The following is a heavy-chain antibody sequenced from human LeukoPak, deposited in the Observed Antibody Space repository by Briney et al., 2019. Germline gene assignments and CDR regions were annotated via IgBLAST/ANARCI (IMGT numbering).Heavy chain of an antibody. CDR3: ARGEGYYDYVWGSYRSSLFDP. D-gene: IGHD3-16*02. Sequence: PSGTLSLTCAVSGGSISSNNWWGWIRQPPGKGLEWIREIYYSGSPNYNPSLKSRVTISVDKSRNHFSLNLSSVTAADTAVYYCARGEGYYDYVWGSYRSSLFDPWGQGTLVTVSS. CDR1: GGSISSNNW. CDR2: IYYSGSP. V-gene: IGHV4-4*02. J-gene: IGHJ5*02.